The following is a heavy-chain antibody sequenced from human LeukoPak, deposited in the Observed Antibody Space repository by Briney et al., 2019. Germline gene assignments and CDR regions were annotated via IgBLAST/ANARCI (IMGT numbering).Heavy chain of an antibody. Sequence: PSETLSLTCTVSGGSISSYYWSWIRQPPGKGLEWIGYIYYSGSTNYNPSLKSRVTISVDTSKNQFSLKLSSVTAADTAVYYCARVASGYYWDDWGQGTLVTVSS. CDR2: IYYSGST. V-gene: IGHV4-59*01. J-gene: IGHJ4*02. D-gene: IGHD3-22*01. CDR3: ARVASGYYWDD. CDR1: GGSISSYY.